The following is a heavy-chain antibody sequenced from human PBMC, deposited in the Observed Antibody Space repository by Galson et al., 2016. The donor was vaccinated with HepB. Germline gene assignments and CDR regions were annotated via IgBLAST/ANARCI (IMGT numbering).Heavy chain of an antibody. CDR1: GLTFSKYA. D-gene: IGHD3-16*01. Sequence: SLRLSCAMSGLTFSKYAMQWVRQAPGEGLEWVAVISDYGTNINYADSVKGRFTISRDNSDETLFLQMHSLKTEDTATYYCSTWGFTLGIDHWGRGIQVTVSS. CDR2: ISDYGTNI. V-gene: IGHV3-30-3*02. J-gene: IGHJ4*02. CDR3: STWGFTLGIDH.